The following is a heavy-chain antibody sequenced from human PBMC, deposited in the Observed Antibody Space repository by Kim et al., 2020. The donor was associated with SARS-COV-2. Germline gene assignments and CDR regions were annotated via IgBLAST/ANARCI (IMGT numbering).Heavy chain of an antibody. CDR3: ARLGYGEYEMATFFDY. Sequence: SETLSLTCTVSGGSISSYYWSWIRQPPGKGLEWIGYIYYSGSTNYNPSLKSRVTISVDTSKNQFSLKLSSVTAADTAVYYCARLGYGEYEMATFFDYWGQGTLVTVSS. CDR1: GGSISSYY. CDR2: IYYSGST. J-gene: IGHJ4*02. D-gene: IGHD3-22*01. V-gene: IGHV4-59*08.